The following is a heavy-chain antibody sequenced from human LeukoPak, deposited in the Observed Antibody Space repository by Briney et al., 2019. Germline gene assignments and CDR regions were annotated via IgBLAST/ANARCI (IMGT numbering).Heavy chain of an antibody. Sequence: PGGSLRLSCAASGFTFSSYWMHWVRQAPGKGLLWVSRINSDGSSTSNADSVKGRFTISRDNAKNSLYLQMNSLRAEDTAVYYCARDHMGGGFDYWGQGTLVTVSS. D-gene: IGHD1-26*01. CDR2: INSDGSST. J-gene: IGHJ4*02. V-gene: IGHV3-74*01. CDR3: ARDHMGGGFDY. CDR1: GFTFSSYW.